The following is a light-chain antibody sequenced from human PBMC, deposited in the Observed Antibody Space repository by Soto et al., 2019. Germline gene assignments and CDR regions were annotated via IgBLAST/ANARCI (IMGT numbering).Light chain of an antibody. CDR1: SSDVGGYNY. CDR3: SSYTSSSTVV. CDR2: EVS. V-gene: IGLV2-14*01. Sequence: QSALTQPASGSGSPGQSITISCTGTSSDVGGYNYVSWYQQHPGKAPKLMIYEVSNRPSGVSNRFSGSKCGNTASLTISGLQAEDDADYYCSSYTSSSTVVFGGGTKLTVL. J-gene: IGLJ2*01.